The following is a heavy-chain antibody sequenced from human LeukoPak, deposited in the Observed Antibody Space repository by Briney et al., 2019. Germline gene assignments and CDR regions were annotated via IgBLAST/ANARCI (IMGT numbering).Heavy chain of an antibody. J-gene: IGHJ5*02. D-gene: IGHD6-13*01. CDR2: VYFTGSST. CDR1: GGSISSSGSY. Sequence: SETPSLTCTVSGGSISSSGSYWGWIRQPPGQGLEYIGTVYFTGSSTYYRPSLKRRVAISVDTSKSQFSLTPNSVTAADTTVYYCASAYSTWYNGYFDPWGQGTQVTVSS. CDR3: ASAYSTWYNGYFDP. V-gene: IGHV4-39*01.